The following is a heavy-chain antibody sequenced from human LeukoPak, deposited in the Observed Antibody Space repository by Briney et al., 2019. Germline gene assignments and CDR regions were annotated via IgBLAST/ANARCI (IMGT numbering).Heavy chain of an antibody. CDR2: ISSGGNTI. J-gene: IGHJ4*02. V-gene: IGHV3-48*03. Sequence: SGGSLRLSCAASGFTFSSYEMNWVRQAPGKGLEWVSYISSGGNTIYYADSVKGRFTTSRDNAKNSLYLQMNSLRAEDTAVYYCAREGTAMVSFDYWGQGTLVTVSS. CDR3: AREGTAMVSFDY. D-gene: IGHD5-18*01. CDR1: GFTFSSYE.